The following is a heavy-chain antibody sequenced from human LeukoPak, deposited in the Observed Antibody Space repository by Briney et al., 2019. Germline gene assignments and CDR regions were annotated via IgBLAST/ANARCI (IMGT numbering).Heavy chain of an antibody. V-gene: IGHV3-21*06. CDR2: MSSSSSHT. CDR3: AGGRWELLRMDH. CDR1: GLRLSRFT. D-gene: IGHD1-26*01. Sequence: GGALRLSCVRSGLRLSRFTMHWVREAPGKGLEGGASMSSSSSHTYYADSLKGRFIISRDNAKNSLSLPMDRLSADDTAVYYCAGGRWELLRMDHWGQGPLVTVSS. J-gene: IGHJ4*02.